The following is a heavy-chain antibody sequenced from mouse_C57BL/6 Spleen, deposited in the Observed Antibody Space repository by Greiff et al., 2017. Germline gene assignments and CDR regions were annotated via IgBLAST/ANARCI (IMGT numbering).Heavy chain of an antibody. V-gene: IGHV1-80*01. CDR1: GYAFSSYW. J-gene: IGHJ3*01. Sequence: QVQLQQSGAELVKPGASVKISCKASGYAFSSYWMNWVKQRPGKGLEGIGQIYPGDGDTNYNGKFKGKATLTADKSSSTAYMQLSSMTSKDSAVYFCCYSNYAWFAYWGQGTLVTVSA. D-gene: IGHD2-5*01. CDR3: CYSNYAWFAY. CDR2: IYPGDGDT.